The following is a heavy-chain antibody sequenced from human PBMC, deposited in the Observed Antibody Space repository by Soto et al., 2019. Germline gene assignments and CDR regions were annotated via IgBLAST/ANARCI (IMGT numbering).Heavy chain of an antibody. Sequence: SVKVSCKASGGTFSSYAISWVRQAPGQGLEWMGGIIPIFGTANYAQKFQGRVTITADESTSTAYMELSSLRSEDTAVYYCARERYSSGSNGDYWGQGTLVTVSS. D-gene: IGHD6-19*01. CDR1: GGTFSSYA. V-gene: IGHV1-69*13. J-gene: IGHJ4*02. CDR3: ARERYSSGSNGDY. CDR2: IIPIFGTA.